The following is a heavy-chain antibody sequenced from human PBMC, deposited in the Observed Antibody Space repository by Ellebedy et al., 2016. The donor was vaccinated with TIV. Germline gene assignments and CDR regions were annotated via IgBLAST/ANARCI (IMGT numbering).Heavy chain of an antibody. V-gene: IGHV3-23*01. CDR1: GFTFSSYA. D-gene: IGHD1-14*01. Sequence: GESLKISCAASGFTFSSYAMSWVRQAPGKGLEWVSTISHTGSRTYYANSVEGRFIISRDNSKNTLYLQMNSLRVEDTAIYYCARGRSGTYIHHAFDYWGQGILVTVSS. J-gene: IGHJ4*02. CDR2: ISHTGSRT. CDR3: ARGRSGTYIHHAFDY.